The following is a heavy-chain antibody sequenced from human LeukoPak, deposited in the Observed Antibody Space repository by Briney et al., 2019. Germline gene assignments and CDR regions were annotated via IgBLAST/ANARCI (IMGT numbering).Heavy chain of an antibody. Sequence: GGSLRLSCVASGFTFSSYWMHWVRQDPRKGLVWVSRINGDGRNINYADSVRGRFTISRNNAKNTLYLQMNTLRVEDTAVYYCAREIAAAGSWGQGTLVTVSS. D-gene: IGHD6-13*01. J-gene: IGHJ5*02. V-gene: IGHV3-74*01. CDR2: INGDGRNI. CDR1: GFTFSSYW. CDR3: AREIAAAGS.